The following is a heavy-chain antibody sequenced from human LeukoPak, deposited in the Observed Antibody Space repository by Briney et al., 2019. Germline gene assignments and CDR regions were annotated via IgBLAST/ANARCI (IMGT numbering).Heavy chain of an antibody. Sequence: GEPLKISCKGSGYSFTSYWISWVRRMPGKGLEWMGRIDPSDSYTNYSPSFQGHVTISADKSISTAYLQWSSLKASDTAMYYCARRATTVTTDGMDVWGQGTTVTVSS. D-gene: IGHD4-11*01. CDR3: ARRATTVTTDGMDV. CDR1: GYSFTSYW. J-gene: IGHJ6*02. CDR2: IDPSDSYT. V-gene: IGHV5-10-1*01.